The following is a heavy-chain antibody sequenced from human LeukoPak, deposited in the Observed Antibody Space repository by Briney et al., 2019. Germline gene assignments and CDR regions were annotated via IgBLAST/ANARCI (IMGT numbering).Heavy chain of an antibody. D-gene: IGHD3-22*01. CDR2: FDPEDGET. Sequence: GASVKVSCKVSGYTLTELSMHWVRQAPGKGLEWMGGFDPEDGETIYAQKFQGRVTMTEDTSTDTAYMELSSLRSEDTAVYYCATAKLYDSSGPPFDYWGQGTLVTVSS. CDR1: GYTLTELS. J-gene: IGHJ4*02. V-gene: IGHV1-24*01. CDR3: ATAKLYDSSGPPFDY.